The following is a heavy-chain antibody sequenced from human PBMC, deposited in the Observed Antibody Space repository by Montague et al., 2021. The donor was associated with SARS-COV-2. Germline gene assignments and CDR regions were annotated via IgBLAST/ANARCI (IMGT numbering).Heavy chain of an antibody. J-gene: IGHJ4*02. Sequence: SETLSLTCTVSGGSISSYYWSWIRQPPGKGLEWIGYIYYSGSTNYNPSLKSRVTITVDTSKNQFSLKLSSVTAADTAVYYCARRALGYCSGGSCYSGFDYWGQGTLVTVSS. D-gene: IGHD2-15*01. CDR3: ARRALGYCSGGSCYSGFDY. V-gene: IGHV4-59*08. CDR1: GGSISSYY. CDR2: IYYSGST.